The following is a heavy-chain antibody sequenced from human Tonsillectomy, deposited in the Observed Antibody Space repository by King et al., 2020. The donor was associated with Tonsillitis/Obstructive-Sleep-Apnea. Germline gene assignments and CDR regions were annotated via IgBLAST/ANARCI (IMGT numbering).Heavy chain of an antibody. J-gene: IGHJ5*02. V-gene: IGHV1-69*04. CDR3: AREIVVVPAAINWFDP. Sequence: QLVQSGAEVKKPGSSVKVSCKASGGTFSSYAISWVRQAPGQGLEWMGGIIPILGIANYAQKFQGRVTITADKSTSTAYMELSSLRSEDTAVYYCAREIVVVPAAINWFDPWGQGTLVTVSS. D-gene: IGHD2-2*01. CDR2: IIPILGIA. CDR1: GGTFSSYA.